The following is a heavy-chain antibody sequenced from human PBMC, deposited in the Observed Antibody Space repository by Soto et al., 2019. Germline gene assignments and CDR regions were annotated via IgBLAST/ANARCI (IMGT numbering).Heavy chain of an antibody. J-gene: IGHJ3*02. CDR1: GFTFSSYA. V-gene: IGHV3-23*01. CDR2: ISGSGGST. CDR3: AKEGMSSTRWWNAFDI. D-gene: IGHD2-2*01. Sequence: PGGSLRLSCAASGFTFSSYAMSWVRQAPGKGLEWVSAISGSGGSTYYADSVKGRFTISRDNSKNTLYLQMNSLSAEDTAVYYCAKEGMSSTRWWNAFDICGQGEMVTVSS.